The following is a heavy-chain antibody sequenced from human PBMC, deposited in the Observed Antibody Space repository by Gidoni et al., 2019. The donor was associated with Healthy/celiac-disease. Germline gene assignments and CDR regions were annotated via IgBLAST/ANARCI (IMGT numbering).Heavy chain of an antibody. J-gene: IGHJ3*02. CDR2: INHSGST. CDR3: ARDPEPITADDAFDI. CDR1: GGSFSGYY. V-gene: IGHV4-34*01. Sequence: QVQLQQWGAGLLKPSETLSLTCAVYGGSFSGYYWSWIRQPPGKGLEWIGEINHSGSTNYNPSLKSRVTISVDTSKNQFSLKLSSVTAADTAVYYCARDPEPITADDAFDIWGQGTMVTVSS. D-gene: IGHD1-20*01.